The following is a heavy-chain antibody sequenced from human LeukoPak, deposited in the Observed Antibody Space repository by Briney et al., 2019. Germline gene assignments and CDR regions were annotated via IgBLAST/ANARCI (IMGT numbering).Heavy chain of an antibody. J-gene: IGHJ4*02. CDR2: IYYSGST. CDR3: ARDPVTYYYGSGDY. V-gene: IGHV4-39*07. D-gene: IGHD3-10*01. Sequence: SETLSLTCTVSGGSISSYYWGWIRQPPGKGLEWIGSIYYSGSTYYNPSLKSRVTISVDTSKNQFSLKLSSVTAADTAVYYCARDPVTYYYGSGDYWGQGTLVTVSS. CDR1: GGSISSYY.